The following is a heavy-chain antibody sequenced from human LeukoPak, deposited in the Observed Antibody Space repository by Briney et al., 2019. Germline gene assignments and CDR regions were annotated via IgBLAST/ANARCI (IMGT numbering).Heavy chain of an antibody. D-gene: IGHD3-9*01. CDR3: ARDDQGVNYDILTGYYRAAFGFDY. CDR2: IHYSGST. Sequence: SETLSLTCTVSGGSISSSSYYWGWIRQPPGKGLEWIGSIHYSGSTYYNPSLKSRVTISIDTSKNQFSLKLSSVTAADTAVYYCARDDQGVNYDILTGYYRAAFGFDYWGQGTLVTVSS. V-gene: IGHV4-39*07. CDR1: GGSISSSSYY. J-gene: IGHJ4*02.